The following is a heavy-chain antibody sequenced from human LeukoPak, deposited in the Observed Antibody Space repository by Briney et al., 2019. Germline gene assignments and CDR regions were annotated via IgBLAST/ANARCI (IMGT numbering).Heavy chain of an antibody. CDR2: IYYSGST. J-gene: IGHJ5*02. CDR1: GGSISSGGYY. Sequence: SETLSLTCTVSGGSISSGGYYWSWIRQHPGKGLEWIGYIYYSGSTYYNPSLKSRVTISVDTSKNQFSLNLSSVTAADTAVYYCARGKSSSSLNWFDPWGQGTLVTVSS. D-gene: IGHD6-6*01. V-gene: IGHV4-31*03. CDR3: ARGKSSSSLNWFDP.